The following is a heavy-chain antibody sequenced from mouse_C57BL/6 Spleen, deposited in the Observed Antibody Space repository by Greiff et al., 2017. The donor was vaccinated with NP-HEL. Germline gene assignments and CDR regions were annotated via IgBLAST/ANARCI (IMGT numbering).Heavy chain of an antibody. CDR3: ASDGYYYGAY. V-gene: IGHV1-64*01. CDR2: IHPNSGST. J-gene: IGHJ3*01. Sequence: QVQLKQPGAELVKPGASVKLSCKASGYTFTSYWMHWVKQRPGQGLEWIGMIHPNSGSTNYNEKFKSKATLTVDKSSSTAYMQLSSLTSEDSAVYYCASDGYYYGAYWGQGTLVTVSA. D-gene: IGHD1-1*01. CDR1: GYTFTSYW.